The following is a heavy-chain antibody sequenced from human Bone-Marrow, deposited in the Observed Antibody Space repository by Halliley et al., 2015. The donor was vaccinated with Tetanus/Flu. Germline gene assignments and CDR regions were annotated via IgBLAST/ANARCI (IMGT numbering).Heavy chain of an antibody. CDR2: ISYDGRNT. J-gene: IGHJ4*02. D-gene: IGHD3-9*01. Sequence: WVAVISYDGRNTYYADSVKGRFTISRDNSKNTLYLQMNSLRPDDTAVYYCASNELRYFDWSPTDYWGQGTHVTVSS. V-gene: IGHV3-30*14. CDR3: ASNELRYFDWSPTDY.